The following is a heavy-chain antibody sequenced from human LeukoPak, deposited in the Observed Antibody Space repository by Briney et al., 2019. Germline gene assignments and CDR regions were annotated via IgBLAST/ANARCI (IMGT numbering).Heavy chain of an antibody. Sequence: GASVKVSCKASGGTFSSHVISWVRQAPGQGLEWMGRIISMTGKVDYAQNFQSRVTITRDESTSTVYMELRSLRSEDTAVYYCARAGDPWGQGTLVTVSS. J-gene: IGHJ5*02. CDR1: GGTFSSHV. V-gene: IGHV1-69*05. CDR2: IISMTGKV. CDR3: ARAGDP.